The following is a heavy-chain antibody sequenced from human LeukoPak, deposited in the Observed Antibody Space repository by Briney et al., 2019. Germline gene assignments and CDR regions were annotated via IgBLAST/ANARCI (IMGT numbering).Heavy chain of an antibody. D-gene: IGHD1-26*01. CDR3: ARGRNIAVLRGAFGY. CDR2: IYPTGRT. V-gene: IGHV4-38-2*01. CDR1: RYFISISYY. J-gene: IGHJ4*02. Sequence: SDTVSLICALSRYFISISYYWGWIRQPPGKGLEWIGSIYPTGRTYYNASLKSRVTISVDTSKNQFSLKMSSVTAADTAVYYCARGRNIAVLRGAFGYWGQGTLVTVPP.